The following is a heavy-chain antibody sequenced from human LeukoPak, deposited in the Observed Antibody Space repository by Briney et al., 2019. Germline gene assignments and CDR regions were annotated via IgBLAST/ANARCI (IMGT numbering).Heavy chain of an antibody. J-gene: IGHJ4*02. Sequence: GGSLRLSCAASGFTFSGYSMHWVRQAPGKELEYVSTISSNGGSTLYANSVKGRFTISRDNSKNTLYLQMGSLRAEDMAVYYCARETRSGGGGWTIDFWGQGTLVTVSS. CDR3: ARETRSGGGGWTIDF. V-gene: IGHV3-64*01. CDR1: GFTFSGYS. D-gene: IGHD3/OR15-3a*01. CDR2: ISSNGGST.